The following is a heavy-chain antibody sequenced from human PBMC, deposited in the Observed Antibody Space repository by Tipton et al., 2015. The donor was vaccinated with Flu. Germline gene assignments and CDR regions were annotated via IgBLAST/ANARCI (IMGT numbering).Heavy chain of an antibody. Sequence: SLRLSCAASGFTVTNNYVTWVRQAPGKGLEWVSVIYTAGRTKSADSVKDRFTIYRDISKNMVYLQMNSLRVDDTAMYYCARDMGRGYGELDPWGQGTLVTVSS. CDR3: ARDMGRGYGELDP. D-gene: IGHD5-12*01. J-gene: IGHJ5*02. CDR1: GFTVTNNY. V-gene: IGHV3-53*01. CDR2: IYTAGRT.